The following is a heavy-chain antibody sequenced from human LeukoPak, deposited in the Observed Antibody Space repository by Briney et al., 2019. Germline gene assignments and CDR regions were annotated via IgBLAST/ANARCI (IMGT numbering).Heavy chain of an antibody. CDR2: INTNTGNP. J-gene: IGHJ4*02. D-gene: IGHD4/OR15-4a*01. CDR3: LAHRVGACLE. Sequence: ASVTVSCKASGYTFTSYAMNWVRQAPGQGLEWMGWINTNTGNPMYAQGFTGRFVYSLDTSVTTAYLQISSLKAEDTAVYYCLAHRVGACLEWGQGTLVTVSS. CDR1: GYTFTSYA. V-gene: IGHV7-4-1*02.